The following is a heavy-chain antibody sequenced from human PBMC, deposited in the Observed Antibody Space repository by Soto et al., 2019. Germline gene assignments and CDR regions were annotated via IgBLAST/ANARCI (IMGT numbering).Heavy chain of an antibody. Sequence: QVQLQESGPGLVKPSETLSLTCTVSGGSITGYYWSWIRQPPGKGLEWIGYIYYTVSTDHNPSLTGRVTTSLDTYKNHVSPQLTAVTAADTPVYYCAAAPRYWGQGTLVTVSS. V-gene: IGHV4-59*01. J-gene: IGHJ4*02. D-gene: IGHD2-15*01. CDR2: IYYTVST. CDR3: AAAPRY. CDR1: GGSITGYY.